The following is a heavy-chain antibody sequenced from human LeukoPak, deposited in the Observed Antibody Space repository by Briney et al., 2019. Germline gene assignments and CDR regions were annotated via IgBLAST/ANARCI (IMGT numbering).Heavy chain of an antibody. Sequence: SETLSLTCTVSGGSISSSSYYWGWIRQPPGKGLEWIGSIYYSGSTYYNPSLKSRVTISVDTSKNQFSLKLSSVTAADTAVYYCAREGYYDSSGYQFDYWGQGTLVTVSS. CDR1: GGSISSSSYY. CDR3: AREGYYDSSGYQFDY. J-gene: IGHJ4*02. D-gene: IGHD3-22*01. CDR2: IYYSGST. V-gene: IGHV4-39*07.